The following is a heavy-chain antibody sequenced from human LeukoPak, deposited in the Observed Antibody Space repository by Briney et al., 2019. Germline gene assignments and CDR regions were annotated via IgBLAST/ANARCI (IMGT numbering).Heavy chain of an antibody. J-gene: IGHJ4*02. CDR2: LSGSGSST. CDR3: AKVGVATIVGVMGY. CDR1: GFTFSSYP. V-gene: IGHV3-23*01. Sequence: SGGSLRLSCAASGFTFSSYPMSWVRQAPGKGPECVSTLSGSGSSTYYAESVKGRFTISRDNSKNTLYLQMNSLRAEDTAVYYCAKVGVATIVGVMGYWGQGALVTVSS. D-gene: IGHD5-24*01.